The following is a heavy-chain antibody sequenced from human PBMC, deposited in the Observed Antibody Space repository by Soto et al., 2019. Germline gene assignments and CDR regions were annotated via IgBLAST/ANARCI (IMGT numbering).Heavy chain of an antibody. V-gene: IGHV4-31*03. J-gene: IGHJ4*02. D-gene: IGHD4-17*01. Sequence: QVQLQESGPGLVKPAQTLSLTCSVSGVSISDSYYWNWIRQPPGKGLEWIGYIFHNGNTYYNPSLRSRLSISVDTSKNQFSLRLFSVTGADTAVYYGARGDGDRSAGLDSWGQGTLVTVSS. CDR1: GVSISDSYY. CDR2: IFHNGNT. CDR3: ARGDGDRSAGLDS.